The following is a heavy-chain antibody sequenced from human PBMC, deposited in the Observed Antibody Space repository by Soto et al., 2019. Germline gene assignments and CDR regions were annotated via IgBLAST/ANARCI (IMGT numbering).Heavy chain of an antibody. Sequence: GASVKVSCKASGYTFTGYYMHWVRQAPGQGLEWMGWINPNSGGTNYAQKFQGWVTMTRDTSISTAYMELSRLRSDDTAVYYCARSIGGYDISYYYCSYRDGWGKGTTVTVSS. CDR1: GYTFTGYY. D-gene: IGHD3-9*01. V-gene: IGHV1-2*04. CDR2: INPNSGGT. J-gene: IGHJ6*03. CDR3: ARSIGGYDISYYYCSYRDG.